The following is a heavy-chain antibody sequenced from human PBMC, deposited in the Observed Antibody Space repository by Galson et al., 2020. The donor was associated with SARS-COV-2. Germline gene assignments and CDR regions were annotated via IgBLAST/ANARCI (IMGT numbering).Heavy chain of an antibody. D-gene: IGHD1-26*01. J-gene: IGHJ4*02. CDR1: DGSINSSNW. Sequence: SETLSLTYAVSDGSINSSNWWSWVRQPPGKGLEWIGALYHSGSTTYNPSLKSRVTISVDKSKSQFSLNLSSVTAADTAVYYCASLFSGCYGPSPTDYWGQGTPVTVSS. V-gene: IGHV4-4*02. CDR3: ASLFSGCYGPSPTDY. CDR2: LYHSGST.